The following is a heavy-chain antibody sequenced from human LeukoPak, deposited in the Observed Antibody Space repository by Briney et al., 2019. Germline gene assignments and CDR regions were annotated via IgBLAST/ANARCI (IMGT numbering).Heavy chain of an antibody. CDR3: ARGYAAIPD. J-gene: IGHJ4*02. CDR2: IQDDGVEK. V-gene: IGHV3-7*01. Sequence: GGSLRLSCAASGFNFSINWMTWVRLAPGKGLEWVANIQDDGVEKNYVESVKGRFIISRDNAKDSLFLQMSSLRDEDTALYYCARGYAAIPDWGQGTLVTVSS. CDR1: GFNFSINW. D-gene: IGHD2-15*01.